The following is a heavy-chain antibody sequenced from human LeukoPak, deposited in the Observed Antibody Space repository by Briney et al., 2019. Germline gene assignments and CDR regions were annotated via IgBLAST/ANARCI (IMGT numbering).Heavy chain of an antibody. CDR2: IYYSGST. J-gene: IGHJ3*02. CDR1: GGSISSYY. CDR3: ARPLSISGYYYDAFDI. D-gene: IGHD3-22*01. Sequence: SETLSLTCTVSGGSISSYYWSWIRQPPGKGLEWIRYIYYSGSTNYNPSLKSRVTISVDTSKNQFSLKLSSVTAADTAVYYCARPLSISGYYYDAFDIWGQGTMVTVSS. V-gene: IGHV4-59*08.